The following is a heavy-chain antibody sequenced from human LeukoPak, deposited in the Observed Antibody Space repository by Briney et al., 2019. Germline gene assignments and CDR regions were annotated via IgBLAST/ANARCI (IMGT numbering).Heavy chain of an antibody. J-gene: IGHJ6*02. V-gene: IGHV3-23*01. CDR1: GFTFNNYA. CDR2: INPSGVST. Sequence: GGSLRLSCAASGFTFNNYAMIWVRQGPGKGLEWVSTINPSGVSTYYADSVKGRFTISRDNSKNTLFLQVNSLRAEDTAVYYCAKVRTYFYHGLDVWGQGTTVTVSS. D-gene: IGHD1-14*01. CDR3: AKVRTYFYHGLDV.